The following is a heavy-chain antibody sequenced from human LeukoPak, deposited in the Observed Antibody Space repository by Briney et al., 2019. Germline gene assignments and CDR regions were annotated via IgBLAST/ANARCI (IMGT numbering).Heavy chain of an antibody. J-gene: IGHJ6*02. CDR1: GFTFTTYP. V-gene: IGHV3-23*01. Sequence: GGSLRLSCAASGFTFTTYPMSWVRQAPGKGLEWVSAISASGGGTYYADSVKGRFTISRDNSKNTLYLKMNSLRAEDTAVYYCATPGPFGVPAARLSYYYYGMDVWGQGTTVTVSS. CDR2: ISASGGGT. D-gene: IGHD2-2*01. CDR3: ATPGPFGVPAARLSYYYYGMDV.